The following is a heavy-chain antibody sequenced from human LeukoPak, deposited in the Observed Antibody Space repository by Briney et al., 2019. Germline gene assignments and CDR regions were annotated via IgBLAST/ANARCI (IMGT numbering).Heavy chain of an antibody. V-gene: IGHV4-59*01. J-gene: IGHJ4*02. CDR1: GGSFSGYY. Sequence: SETLSLTCAVYGGSFSGYYWSWIRQPPGKGLEWIGYIYYSGSTNYNPSLKSRVTISVDTSKNQFSLKLSSVTAADTAVYYCARERLGELSLFDYWGQGTLVTVSS. CDR2: IYYSGST. CDR3: ARERLGELSLFDY. D-gene: IGHD3-16*02.